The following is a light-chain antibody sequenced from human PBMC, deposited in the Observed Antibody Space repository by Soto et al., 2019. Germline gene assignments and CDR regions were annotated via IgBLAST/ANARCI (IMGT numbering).Light chain of an antibody. CDR3: MQALQTPLT. Sequence: DIVLXXSPLSLXXTPGEPASIXXXXXQSLXXXNGYNYLDWYLQKPGQSPLLLIHLGSNRASGVPDRFSGSGSGTDFTLKISRVEAEDVGVYYCMQALQTPLTFGGGTKVEIK. CDR1: QSLXXXNGYNY. CDR2: LGS. J-gene: IGKJ4*01. V-gene: IGKV2-28*01.